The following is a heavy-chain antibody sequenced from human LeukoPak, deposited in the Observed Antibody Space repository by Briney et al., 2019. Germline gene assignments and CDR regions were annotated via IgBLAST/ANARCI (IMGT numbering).Heavy chain of an antibody. J-gene: IGHJ4*02. CDR3: ASGQYYDLWSGYYVD. V-gene: IGHV4-34*01. CDR2: INHSGST. CDR1: GGSFSGHY. D-gene: IGHD3-3*01. Sequence: SETLSLTCAVYGGSFSGHYWSWIRQPPGKGLEWIGEINHSGSTNYNPSLESRVTISVDTSKNHFSLKLSSVPAADTAVYYCASGQYYDLWSGYYVDWGQGTLVTVSA.